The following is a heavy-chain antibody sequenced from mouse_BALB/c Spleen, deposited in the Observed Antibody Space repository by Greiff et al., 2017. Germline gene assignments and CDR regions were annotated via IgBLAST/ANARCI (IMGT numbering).Heavy chain of an antibody. CDR2: INPDSSTI. CDR1: GFDFSRYW. D-gene: IGHD2-1*01. V-gene: IGHV4-1*02. CDR3: AIYYGAMDY. J-gene: IGHJ4*01. Sequence: EVKLMESGGGLVQPGGSLKLSCAASGFDFSRYWMSWVRQAPGKGLEWIGEINPDSSTINYTPSLKDKFIISRDNAKNTLYLQMSKVRSEDTALYYCAIYYGAMDYWGQGTSVTVSS.